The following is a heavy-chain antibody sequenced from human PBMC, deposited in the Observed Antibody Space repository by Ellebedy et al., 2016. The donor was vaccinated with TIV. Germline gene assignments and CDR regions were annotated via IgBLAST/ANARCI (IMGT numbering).Heavy chain of an antibody. V-gene: IGHV3-11*01. J-gene: IGHJ5*02. CDR2: ITGGSSAI. D-gene: IGHD3-22*01. CDR3: ARGVSLDP. CDR1: GFTFSDYY. Sequence: GGSLRLSXAASGFTFSDYYMSWIRQAPGKGLEWFSYITGGSSAIYYADSVKGRFTISRDNAKKSLYLQMSSLTADDTAVYYCARGVSLDPWGQGTRVTVSS.